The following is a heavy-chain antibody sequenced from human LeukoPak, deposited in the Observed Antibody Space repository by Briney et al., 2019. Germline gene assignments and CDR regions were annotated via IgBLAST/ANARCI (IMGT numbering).Heavy chain of an antibody. CDR2: ISGDGGST. D-gene: IGHD6-13*01. CDR1: GFTFDDYD. J-gene: IGHJ6*02. V-gene: IGHV3-43*02. CDR3: AKDFASSSWYYYYGMDV. Sequence: PGGSLRLSCAASGFTFDDYDMHWVRQAPGKGLEWVPLISGDGGSTYYADSVKGRFTISRDNSKNSLYLQMNSLRTEDTALYYCAKDFASSSWYYYYGMDVWGQGTTVTVSS.